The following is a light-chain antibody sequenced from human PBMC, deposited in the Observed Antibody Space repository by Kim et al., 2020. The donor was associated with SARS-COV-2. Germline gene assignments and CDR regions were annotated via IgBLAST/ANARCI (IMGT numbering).Light chain of an antibody. CDR1: QTVSSSY. CDR3: QQYGTSPPLT. CDR2: GAS. Sequence: SPGERATLSCRASQTVSSSYLAWYQQKPGQAPRLLIYGASSRATGIPDRFSGSGSGTDFTLTISRLEPEDFAMYYCQQYGTSPPLTFGGGTKLE. J-gene: IGKJ4*01. V-gene: IGKV3-20*01.